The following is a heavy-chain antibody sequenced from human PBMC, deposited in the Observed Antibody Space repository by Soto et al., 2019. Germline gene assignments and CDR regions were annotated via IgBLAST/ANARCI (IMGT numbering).Heavy chain of an antibody. J-gene: IGHJ4*02. CDR1: GFTFSGYA. CDR2: ISSDGSST. Sequence: QVQLVESGGGVVQPGKSLRLSCVASGFTFSGYAMHWIRQAPGKAPEWVALISSDGSSTLYADSVRGRFTISRDNSRDTLYLQLNSLRPDDTAVFSCVRGAYRYFDYWGQGTLVTVSS. V-gene: IGHV3-30-3*01. CDR3: VRGAYRYFDY. D-gene: IGHD4-4*01.